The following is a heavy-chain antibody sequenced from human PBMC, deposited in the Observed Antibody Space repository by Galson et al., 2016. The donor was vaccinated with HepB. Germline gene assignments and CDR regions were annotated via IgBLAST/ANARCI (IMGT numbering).Heavy chain of an antibody. CDR3: ARDTLSSPWDLDY. Sequence: CAASGFTFSSYAMHWVRQAPGKGLEYVSAITGNGGTTYYADSVKGRFTISRDNSENTLYLQMGSLRAEDMAVYYCARDTLSSPWDLDYWGQGTLVTVSS. CDR1: GFTFSSYA. J-gene: IGHJ4*02. V-gene: IGHV3-64*02. CDR2: ITGNGGTT. D-gene: IGHD2-2*01.